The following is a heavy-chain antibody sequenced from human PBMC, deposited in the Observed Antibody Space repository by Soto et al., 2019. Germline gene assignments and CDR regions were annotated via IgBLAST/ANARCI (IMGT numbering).Heavy chain of an antibody. CDR1: RYTFTSYD. Sequence: ASVKVSCKASRYTFTSYDINRVRQATGQGIERMGKMNPNSDNTGYAQKYQGRVTMTRNTSISTAYLELSSLRSEYTVVYYCARGPETARDYYMDVWGKGTTVTVSS. J-gene: IGHJ6*03. D-gene: IGHD5-18*01. CDR3: ARGPETARDYYMDV. CDR2: MNPNSDNT. V-gene: IGHV1-8*01.